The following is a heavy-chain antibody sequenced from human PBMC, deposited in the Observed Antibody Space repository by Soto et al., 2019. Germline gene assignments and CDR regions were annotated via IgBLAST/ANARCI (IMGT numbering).Heavy chain of an antibody. CDR3: EKGYAYFDN. CDR1: GFTFSSYA. V-gene: IGHV3-23*01. J-gene: IGHJ4*02. CDR2: ISSSGGSI. Sequence: PGGSLRLSCAASGFTFSSYAMNWVRQAPGKGLEWVSTISSSGGSIYYADSVKGRFTISRDNSKSTLYLQMNSLRAEDTAVYYCEKGYAYFDNWGQGTLVTVSS. D-gene: IGHD2-15*01.